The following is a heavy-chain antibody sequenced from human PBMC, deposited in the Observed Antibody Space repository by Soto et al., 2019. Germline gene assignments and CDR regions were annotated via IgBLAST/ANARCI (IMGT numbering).Heavy chain of an antibody. CDR1: GFTFSSYW. D-gene: IGHD7-27*01. V-gene: IGHV3-7*01. J-gene: IGHJ3*02. CDR2: IKQDGSEK. Sequence: GGSLRLSCAASGFTFSSYWMSWVRQAPGKGLEWVANIKQDGSEKYYVDSVKGRFTISRDNAKNSLYLQMNSLRAEDTAVYYCARVDDSDWGKAFDIWGQGTMVTVS. CDR3: ARVDDSDWGKAFDI.